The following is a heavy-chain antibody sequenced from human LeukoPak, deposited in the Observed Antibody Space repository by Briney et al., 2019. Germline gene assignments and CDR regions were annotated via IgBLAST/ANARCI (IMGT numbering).Heavy chain of an antibody. Sequence: SETLSLTCAVYGGSFSGYYWSWIRQPPGKGLEWIGEINHSGSTNYNPSLKSRVTISVDTSKSQFSLKLSSVTAADTAVYYCARRLKTYYDFWSGYFDYWGQGTLVTVSS. CDR2: INHSGST. CDR1: GGSFSGYY. V-gene: IGHV4-34*01. J-gene: IGHJ4*02. D-gene: IGHD3-3*01. CDR3: ARRLKTYYDFWSGYFDY.